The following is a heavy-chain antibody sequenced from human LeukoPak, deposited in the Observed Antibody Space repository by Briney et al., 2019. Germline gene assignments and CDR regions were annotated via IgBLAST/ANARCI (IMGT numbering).Heavy chain of an antibody. Sequence: SETLSLTCAVYGGSLSGYYWSWIRQPPGKGLEWIGEINHSGSTNYNPSLKSRVTISVDTSKNQFSLKLSSVTAADTAVYYCARGIVVVPATEEYYFDYWGQGTLVTVSS. D-gene: IGHD2-2*01. CDR3: ARGIVVVPATEEYYFDY. CDR1: GGSLSGYY. CDR2: INHSGST. J-gene: IGHJ4*02. V-gene: IGHV4-34*01.